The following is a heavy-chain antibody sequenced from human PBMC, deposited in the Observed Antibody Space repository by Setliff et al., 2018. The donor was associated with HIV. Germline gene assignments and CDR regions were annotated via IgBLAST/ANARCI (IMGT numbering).Heavy chain of an antibody. CDR3: ARRIDDSGSFPDKNWFDT. CDR2: IFSSGRT. V-gene: IGHV4-4*09. J-gene: IGHJ5*02. D-gene: IGHD3-10*01. CDR1: GDSISSYS. Sequence: SETLSLTCTVSGDSISSYSWNWIRQSPGGGLEWIGFIFSSGRTKYNPSLQSRVTMSIETSKNQFSLRLTSVTAADTAVYYCARRIDDSGSFPDKNWFDTWGQGSLVTVSS.